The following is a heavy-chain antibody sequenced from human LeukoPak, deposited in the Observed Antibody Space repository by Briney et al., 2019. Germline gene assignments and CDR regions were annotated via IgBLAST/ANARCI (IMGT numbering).Heavy chain of an antibody. CDR2: ISAFNGNT. V-gene: IGHV1-18*04. Sequence: VSVKVSCKASGYTFTCYYMHWVRQAPGQRLEWMGWISAFNGNTNYAQKPQGRVTMTTDTPTSTAYMELRSLRSDDTAVYYCARAAQAFGVVIIGPWGQGTLVTVSS. CDR3: ARAAQAFGVVIIGP. D-gene: IGHD3-3*01. J-gene: IGHJ5*02. CDR1: GYTFTCYY.